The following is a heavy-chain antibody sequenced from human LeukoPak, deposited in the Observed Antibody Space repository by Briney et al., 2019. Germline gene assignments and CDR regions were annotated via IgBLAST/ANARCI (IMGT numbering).Heavy chain of an antibody. Sequence: ASVKVSCKVSGYTLTELSMHWVRQAPGKGLEWMGGFDPEDGETIYAQKFQGRVTMTEDTSTDTAYMELSSLRSEDTAVYYCATDPVIVGATSTDYWGQGTLVTVSS. D-gene: IGHD1-26*01. J-gene: IGHJ4*02. CDR3: ATDPVIVGATSTDY. CDR1: GYTLTELS. V-gene: IGHV1-24*01. CDR2: FDPEDGET.